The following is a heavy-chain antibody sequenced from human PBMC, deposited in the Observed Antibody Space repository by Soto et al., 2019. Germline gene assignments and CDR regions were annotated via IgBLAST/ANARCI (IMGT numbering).Heavy chain of an antibody. CDR3: ARDWRGYSYGYYYYYGMDV. J-gene: IGHJ6*02. CDR2: MYYSGST. Sequence: PSETLSLTCTISGGSISNYFWNWIRQPPGKGLEWIGYMYYSGSTNYNPSPKSRITISVDTSKNQFSLKLSSVTAADTAVYYCARDWRGYSYGYYYYYGMDVWGQGTTVTVSS. CDR1: GGSISNYF. V-gene: IGHV4-59*12. D-gene: IGHD5-18*01.